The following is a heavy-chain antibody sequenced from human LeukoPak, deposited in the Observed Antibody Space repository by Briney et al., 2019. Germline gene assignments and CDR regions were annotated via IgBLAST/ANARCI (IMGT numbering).Heavy chain of an antibody. CDR3: PIARWYYCDY. J-gene: IGHJ4*02. V-gene: IGHV3-21*01. CDR2: ISSSGSYI. CDR1: GFTFSSYS. D-gene: IGHD5-24*01. Sequence: GGSLRLSCAASGFTFSSYSLNWVRQAPGKGLEWVSSISSSGSYIYYADSVKGRFIIFRDNGKNTLYLQMNSLRAEDTAAYYCPIARWYYCDYWGQGTLVTVSS.